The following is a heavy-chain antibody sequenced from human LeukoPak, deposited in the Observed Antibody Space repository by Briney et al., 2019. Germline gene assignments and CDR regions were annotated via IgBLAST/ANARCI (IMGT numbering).Heavy chain of an antibody. J-gene: IGHJ4*02. CDR3: MGVIAATPAPNDY. D-gene: IGHD2-15*01. CDR1: GGSISSSNW. V-gene: IGHV4-4*02. CDR2: IYHSGST. Sequence: SETLSLTCAVSGGSISSSNWWSWVRQPPGKGLEWIGEIYHSGSTNYNPSLKSRVTISIDKPKNQFSLKLSSVTAADTAVYYCMGVIAATPAPNDYWGQGILVTVSS.